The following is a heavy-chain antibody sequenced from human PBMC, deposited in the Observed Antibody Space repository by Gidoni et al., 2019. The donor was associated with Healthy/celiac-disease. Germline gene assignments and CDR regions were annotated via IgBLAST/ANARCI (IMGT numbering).Heavy chain of an antibody. Sequence: QLQLQESGPGLVKPSETLSLTCTVSGGSLSSSSYYWGWIRQPPGKGLEWIGSIYYSGSTYYNPSLKSRVTISVDTSKNQFSLKLSSVTAADTAVYYCARHETDTAMVTGSPYFDYWGQGTLVTVSS. CDR3: ARHETDTAMVTGSPYFDY. D-gene: IGHD5-18*01. J-gene: IGHJ4*02. CDR1: GGSLSSSSYY. V-gene: IGHV4-39*01. CDR2: IYYSGST.